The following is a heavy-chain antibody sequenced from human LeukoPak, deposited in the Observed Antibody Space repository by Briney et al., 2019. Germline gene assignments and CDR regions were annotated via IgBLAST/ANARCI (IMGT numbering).Heavy chain of an antibody. J-gene: IGHJ6*03. V-gene: IGHV1-8*03. CDR3: ARTHGYYYYYYMDV. CDR2: MNPNSGNT. CDR1: EYTFTSYD. Sequence: ASVKASCKASEYTFTSYDINWVRQATGQGLEWMGWMNPNSGNTGYAQKFQGRVTITRNTSISTAYMELSSLRSEDTAVYYCARTHGYYYYYYMDVWGKGTTVTVSS. D-gene: IGHD5-24*01.